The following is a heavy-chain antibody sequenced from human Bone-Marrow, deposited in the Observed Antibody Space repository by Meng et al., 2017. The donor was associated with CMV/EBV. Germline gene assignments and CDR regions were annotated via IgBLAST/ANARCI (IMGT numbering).Heavy chain of an antibody. V-gene: IGHV1-3*02. CDR3: ATKSGSYWYAFDI. CDR2: SNAGNGNT. CDR1: GYTFTSYA. Sequence: ASVKVSCKASGYTFTSYAMHWVRQAPGQRLEWMGWSNAGNGNTKYSQEFRGRVTITRDTSASTAYMELSSLRSEDMAVYYCATKSGSYWYAFDIWGQGTMVTV. J-gene: IGHJ3*02. D-gene: IGHD1-26*01.